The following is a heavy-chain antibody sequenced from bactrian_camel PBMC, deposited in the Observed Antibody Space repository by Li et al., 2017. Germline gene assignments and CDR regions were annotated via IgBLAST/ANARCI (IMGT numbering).Heavy chain of an antibody. Sequence: VQLVESGGGSVQAGGSLKLSCVASESISSWCEKDWYRQTPGKERELVSTIRKDGSTTYADSVKGRFTISRDNAKNTVYLQMNSLKSEDTALYYCAANPSSYCYSVASGRWRESDFTNWGQGTQVTVS. J-gene: IGHJ4*01. V-gene: IGHV3S53*01. D-gene: IGHD2*01. CDR1: ESISSWCE. CDR2: IRKDGST. CDR3: AANPSSYCYSVASGRWRESDFTN.